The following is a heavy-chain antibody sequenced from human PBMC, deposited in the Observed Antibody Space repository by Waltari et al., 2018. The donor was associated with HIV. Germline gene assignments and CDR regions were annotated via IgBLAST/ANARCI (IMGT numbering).Heavy chain of an antibody. J-gene: IGHJ2*01. CDR2: IYYTGRA. D-gene: IGHD1-26*01. CDR3: ARHALRVGAAYWNFDL. Sequence: QLQLQESGPGLVKPSETLSLTCTVSGGSVSSSSYFWGWIRQPPGKGLGWVGRIYYTGRAYYNQSLKSRVTISVDTSKNQFSLKVTSVTAADTAVYYCARHALRVGAAYWNFDLWGRGTLVTVSS. V-gene: IGHV4-39*01. CDR1: GGSVSSSSYF.